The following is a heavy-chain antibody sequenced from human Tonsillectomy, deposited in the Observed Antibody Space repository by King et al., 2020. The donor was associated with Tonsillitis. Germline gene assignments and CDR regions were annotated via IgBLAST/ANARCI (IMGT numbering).Heavy chain of an antibody. CDR2: IYYRGST. D-gene: IGHD2-15*01. CDR1: VGSISSISYY. V-gene: IGHV4-39*01. J-gene: IGHJ4*02. CDR3: ASLDCSGGSCAFVY. Sequence: QLQESGPGLVKPSETLSLTCTVSVGSISSISYYWGWIRQPPGKGLGWIGSIYYRGSTYYNPSLKSRVTISVDTSKNQFSLKLRSVTAADTAVYYCASLDCSGGSCAFVYWGQGTLVTVSS.